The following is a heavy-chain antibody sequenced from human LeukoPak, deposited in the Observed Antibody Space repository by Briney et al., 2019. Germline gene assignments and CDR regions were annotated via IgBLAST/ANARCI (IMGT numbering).Heavy chain of an antibody. Sequence: GGSLRLSCTASGFTFGDYAMSWVRQAPGKGLEWVGFIRSKAYGGTTEYAASVKGRFTILRDDSKSIAYLQMNSLKTEDTAVYYCTRDQTPYYWGQGTLVTVSS. CDR1: GFTFGDYA. V-gene: IGHV3-49*04. J-gene: IGHJ4*02. CDR2: IRSKAYGGTT. CDR3: TRDQTPYY.